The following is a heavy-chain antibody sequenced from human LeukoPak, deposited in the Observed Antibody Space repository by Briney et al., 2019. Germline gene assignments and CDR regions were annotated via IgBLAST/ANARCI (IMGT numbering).Heavy chain of an antibody. V-gene: IGHV3-30-3*01. CDR2: ISYDGSNK. Sequence: GGSLRLSCAASGFTFSSYAMHWVSQGPGKGLEWVAVISYDGSNKYYADSVKGRFTISRDNSKNTLYLQMNSLRAEDTAVYYCARLGVHCSSTSCYWFDYWGQGTLVTVSS. CDR3: ARLGVHCSSTSCYWFDY. CDR1: GFTFSSYA. J-gene: IGHJ4*02. D-gene: IGHD2-2*01.